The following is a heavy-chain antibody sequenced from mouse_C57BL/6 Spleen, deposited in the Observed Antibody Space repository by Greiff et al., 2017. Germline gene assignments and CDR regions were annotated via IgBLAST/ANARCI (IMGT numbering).Heavy chain of an antibody. J-gene: IGHJ1*03. CDR1: GYTFTSYW. V-gene: IGHV1-50*01. Sequence: VQLQQPGAELVKPGASVKLSCKASGYTFTSYWMQWVKQRPGQGLEWIGEIDPSDSYTNYNQKFKGKATLTVDTSSSTAYMQLSSLTSEDSAVYYCARSRYRGYFDVWGTGTTVTVSS. CDR2: IDPSDSYT. D-gene: IGHD1-1*01. CDR3: ARSRYRGYFDV.